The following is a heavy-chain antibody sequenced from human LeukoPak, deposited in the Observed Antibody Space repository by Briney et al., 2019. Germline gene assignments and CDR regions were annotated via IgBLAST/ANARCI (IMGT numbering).Heavy chain of an antibody. CDR3: ARADCSSTSCSNWFDP. V-gene: IGHV1-8*01. Sequence: ASVKVSCKASGYTFTSYDINWVRQATGQGLEWMGWMNPNSGNTGYAQKFQGRVTMTRNTSISTAYMELSSLRSGDTAVYYCARADCSSTSCSNWFDPWGQGTLVTVSS. J-gene: IGHJ5*02. CDR1: GYTFTSYD. CDR2: MNPNSGNT. D-gene: IGHD2-2*01.